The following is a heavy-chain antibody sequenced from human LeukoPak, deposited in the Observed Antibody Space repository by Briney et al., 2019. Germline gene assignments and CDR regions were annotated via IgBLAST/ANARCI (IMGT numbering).Heavy chain of an antibody. CDR3: AREQRRCSGGSCYLIFDY. D-gene: IGHD2-15*01. Sequence: SQTLSLTCTVSGGSISSGSYFWSCIRQPAGKGLEWIGRIYTSGSTNYNPSLKSRVTISVDTSKNQFSLKLSSVTATDTAIYYCAREQRRCSGGSCYLIFDYWGQGTLVTVSS. CDR2: IYTSGST. J-gene: IGHJ4*02. CDR1: GGSISSGSYF. V-gene: IGHV4-61*02.